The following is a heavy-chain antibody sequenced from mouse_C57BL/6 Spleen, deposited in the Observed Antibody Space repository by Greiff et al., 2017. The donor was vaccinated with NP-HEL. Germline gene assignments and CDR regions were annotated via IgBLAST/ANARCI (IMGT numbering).Heavy chain of an antibody. CDR2: IDPSDSYT. V-gene: IGHV1-69*01. CDR3: ARSYYYGSSRAMDY. Sequence: QVQLQQPGAELVMPGASVKLSCKASGYTFTSYWMHWVKQRPGQGLEWIGEIDPSDSYTNYHQKFKGKSTLTVDKSSSTAYMQLSSLTSEDSAVYYCARSYYYGSSRAMDYWGQGTSVTVSS. CDR1: GYTFTSYW. J-gene: IGHJ4*01. D-gene: IGHD1-1*01.